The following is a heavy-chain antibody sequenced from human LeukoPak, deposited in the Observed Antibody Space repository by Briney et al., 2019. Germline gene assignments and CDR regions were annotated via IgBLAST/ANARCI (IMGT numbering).Heavy chain of an antibody. J-gene: IGHJ5*02. CDR2: IYYSGST. V-gene: IGHV4-31*03. D-gene: IGHD4-17*01. CDR3: ARGKTTVTELYWFDP. Sequence: SQTLSLTCTVSGGSISSGGYYWSWIRQHPGKGLEWVGYIYYSGSTYYNPSLKSRVTISVDTSKNQFSLKLSSVTAADTAVYYCARGKTTVTELYWFDPWGQGTLVTVSS. CDR1: GGSISSGGYY.